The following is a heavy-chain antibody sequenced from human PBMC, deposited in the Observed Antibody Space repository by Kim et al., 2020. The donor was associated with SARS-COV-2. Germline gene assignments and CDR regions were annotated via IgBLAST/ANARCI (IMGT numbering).Heavy chain of an antibody. CDR1: GFTFTFYW. CDR3: VRVPSSNWNFDY. D-gene: IGHD6-13*01. V-gene: IGHV3-7*04. J-gene: IGHJ4*02. Sequence: GGSLRLSCAASGFTFTFYWMTWVRQAPGKGLEWVANIKQDGSEKYYVDSVKGRFTISRDNAKNSLYLQMNSLRAEDTAVYYCVRVPSSNWNFDYWGQGTLVTVSS. CDR2: IKQDGSEK.